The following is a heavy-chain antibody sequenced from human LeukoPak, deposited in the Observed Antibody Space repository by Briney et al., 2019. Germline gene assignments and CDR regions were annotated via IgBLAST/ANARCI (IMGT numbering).Heavy chain of an antibody. CDR3: ARSSPHCSSTSCYNDAFDI. D-gene: IGHD2-2*02. CDR1: GFTFSSYS. Sequence: AGSLRLSCAASGFTFSSYSMNWVRQAPGKGLEWVSSISSSSSYIYYADSVKGRFTISRDNAKNSLYLQMNSLRAEDTAVYYCARSSPHCSSTSCYNDAFDIWGQGTMVTVSS. J-gene: IGHJ3*02. V-gene: IGHV3-21*01. CDR2: ISSSSSYI.